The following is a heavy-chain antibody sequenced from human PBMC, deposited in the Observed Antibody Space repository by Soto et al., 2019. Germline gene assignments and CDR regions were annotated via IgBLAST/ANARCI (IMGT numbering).Heavy chain of an antibody. CDR1: GFTFSSYA. V-gene: IGHV3-30-3*01. Sequence: PGGSLRLSCAASGFTFSSYAMHWVRQAPGKGLEWVAVISYDGSNKYYADSVKGRFTISRDNSKNTLYLQMNSLRAEDTAVYYCARDLRCTNGVCGTWFDPWGQGTLVTVSS. CDR2: ISYDGSNK. D-gene: IGHD2-8*01. CDR3: ARDLRCTNGVCGTWFDP. J-gene: IGHJ5*02.